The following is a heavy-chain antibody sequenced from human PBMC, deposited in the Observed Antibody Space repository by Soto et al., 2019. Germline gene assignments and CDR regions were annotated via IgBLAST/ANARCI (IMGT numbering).Heavy chain of an antibody. Sequence: KTSETLSLTCTVSGDSISSSSYYWGWIRQPPGKGLEWIGDIYYSGTTHYNPSLKSRVTISIDTSENQFSLHLRSVTAADTAVYYCERVGTLYAMDVWGQGTTVTVYS. V-gene: IGHV4-39*01. D-gene: IGHD7-27*01. CDR1: GDSISSSSYY. CDR2: IYYSGTT. J-gene: IGHJ6*02. CDR3: ERVGTLYAMDV.